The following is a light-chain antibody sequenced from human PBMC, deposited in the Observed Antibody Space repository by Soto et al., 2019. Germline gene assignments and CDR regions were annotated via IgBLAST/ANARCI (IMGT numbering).Light chain of an antibody. CDR3: QQYDDLPST. CDR2: DAS. V-gene: IGKV1-33*01. CDR1: QHISTY. J-gene: IGKJ3*01. Sequence: DIQMTQSPSSLSGSVGDRVTITCQASQHISTYLNWFQQKPGKAPELLIYDASNLVPGVPSRFSGSGSGTDFTFTISSLQPEDIATYYCQQYDDLPSTFGPGTKVDIK.